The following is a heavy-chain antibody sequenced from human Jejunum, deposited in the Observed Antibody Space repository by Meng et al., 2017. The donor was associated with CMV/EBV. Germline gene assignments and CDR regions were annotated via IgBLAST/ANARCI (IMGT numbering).Heavy chain of an antibody. CDR3: ALFTRSWFDP. V-gene: IGHV2-5*02. Sequence: QITLKESGPTLVKPQQTLTLTCTFSGFSLSTSEVGVGWIRQPPGKALEWLAVIYWDDDKRYSPSLKSRLTITKDTSKNQVVLTLTNMDPVDTATYYCALFTRSWFDPWGQGTLVTVSS. J-gene: IGHJ5*02. CDR2: IYWDDDK. D-gene: IGHD2-2*01. CDR1: GFSLSTSEVG.